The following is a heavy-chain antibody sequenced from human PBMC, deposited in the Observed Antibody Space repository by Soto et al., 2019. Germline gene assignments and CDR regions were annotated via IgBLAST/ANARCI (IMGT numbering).Heavy chain of an antibody. J-gene: IGHJ6*02. CDR2: IYWDDDK. Sequence: QITLKESGPTLVKPTQTLTLTCTFSGFSLSTSGVGVGWIRQPPGKALEWLALIYWDDDKRYSPSLKSRLTNTKDTSKNQVVLTMTNMDPVDTATYYCAHRRRRFLEWSHGMDVWGQGTTVTVSS. D-gene: IGHD3-3*01. V-gene: IGHV2-5*02. CDR1: GFSLSTSGVG. CDR3: AHRRRRFLEWSHGMDV.